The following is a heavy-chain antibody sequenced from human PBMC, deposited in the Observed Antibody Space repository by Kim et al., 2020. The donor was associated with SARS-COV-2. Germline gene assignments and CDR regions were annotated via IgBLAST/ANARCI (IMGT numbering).Heavy chain of an antibody. D-gene: IGHD1-26*01. CDR2: TT. J-gene: IGHJ4*02. CDR3: TTVTSGSFDY. V-gene: IGHV3-15*01. Sequence: TTDYAAPVKGRFTISRDDSKNTLSLQMSSLRTEDTAVYYCTTVTSGSFDYWGQGTLVTVSS.